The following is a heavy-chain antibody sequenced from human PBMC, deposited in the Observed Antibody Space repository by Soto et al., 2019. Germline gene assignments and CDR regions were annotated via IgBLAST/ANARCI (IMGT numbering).Heavy chain of an antibody. CDR2: ISSNGGST. J-gene: IGHJ4*02. D-gene: IGHD3-3*01. CDR3: VKDWYYDFWSGYSVFDY. CDR1: GFTFSSYA. V-gene: IGHV3-64D*06. Sequence: GGSLRLSCSASGFTFSSYAMHWVRQAPGKGLEYVSAISSNGGSTYYADSVKGRFTISRDNSKNTLYLQMSSLRAEDTAVYYCVKDWYYDFWSGYSVFDYWGQGTLGTVS.